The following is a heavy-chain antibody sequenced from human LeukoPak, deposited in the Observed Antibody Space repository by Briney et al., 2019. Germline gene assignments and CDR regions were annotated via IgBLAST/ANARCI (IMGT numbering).Heavy chain of an antibody. CDR2: IIGGGGGT. CDR1: GFTFSSYA. Sequence: GGSPRLSCAASGFTFSSYAMSWVRQAPGKGLEGVSGIIGGGGGTYYADSVKGRFTISRDNSKKTLYRQMNSLRAEDTAVYYCAKIDSSAYYFDAFDIWGQGTMVTVSS. J-gene: IGHJ3*02. V-gene: IGHV3-23*01. CDR3: AKIDSSAYYFDAFDI. D-gene: IGHD3-22*01.